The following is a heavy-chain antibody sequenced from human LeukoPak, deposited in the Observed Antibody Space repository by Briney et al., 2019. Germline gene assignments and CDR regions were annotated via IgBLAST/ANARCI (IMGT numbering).Heavy chain of an antibody. CDR3: ARDRGSDTSGYEDFDY. CDR1: GFTFSSYS. V-gene: IGHV3-48*04. CDR2: ISSSSSTI. J-gene: IGHJ4*02. Sequence: GGSLRLSCAASGFTFSSYSMNWVRQAPGKGLEWVSYISSSSSTIYYADSVNGRFTISRDNARNSLYLLMNSLRAEDTAIYYCARDRGSDTSGYEDFDYWGQGALVTVSS. D-gene: IGHD3-22*01.